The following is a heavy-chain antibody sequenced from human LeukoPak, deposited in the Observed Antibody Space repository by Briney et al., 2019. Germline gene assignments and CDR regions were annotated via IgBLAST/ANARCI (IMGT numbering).Heavy chain of an antibody. J-gene: IGHJ6*02. V-gene: IGHV3-74*01. CDR3: ASRNTYYYYGIDV. CDR1: GFTFSSYW. CDR2: INSDASST. D-gene: IGHD1-14*01. Sequence: GGSLRLSCAASGFTFSSYWMHWVRQAPGKGLVWVSHINSDASSTGYADSVKGRFTISRDNAKNTLYLQMNSLGAEDTAVYYCASRNTYYYYGIDVWGQGTTVTVSS.